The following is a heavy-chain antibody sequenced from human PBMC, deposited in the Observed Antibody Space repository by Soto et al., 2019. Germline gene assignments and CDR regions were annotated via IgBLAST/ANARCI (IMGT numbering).Heavy chain of an antibody. V-gene: IGHV4-59*01. CDR2: IYYSGST. D-gene: IGHD1-7*01. J-gene: IGHJ6*03. CDR3: VTGTTLFPNPHYMDV. Sequence: SETLSLTCTVSGGSISSYYWSWIRQPPGKGLEWIGYIYYSGSTNYNPSLKSRVTISVDTSKNQFSLKLSSVTAADTAVYYCVTGTTLFPNPHYMDVWGKGTTVTVSS. CDR1: GGSISSYY.